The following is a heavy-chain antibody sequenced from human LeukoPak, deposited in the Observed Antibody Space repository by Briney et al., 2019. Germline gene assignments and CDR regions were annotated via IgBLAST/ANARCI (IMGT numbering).Heavy chain of an antibody. Sequence: PGGSLRLSCAASGFTFSSYSMNWVRQAQGKGLEWGSYISSSSSTIYYAASVKGRFTISRDNAKNSLYLQMNSLRDEDTAVYYCARMVATRFDFWGQGTLVTVSS. CDR2: ISSSSSTI. D-gene: IGHD2-21*02. J-gene: IGHJ4*02. CDR3: ARMVATRFDF. CDR1: GFTFSSYS. V-gene: IGHV3-48*02.